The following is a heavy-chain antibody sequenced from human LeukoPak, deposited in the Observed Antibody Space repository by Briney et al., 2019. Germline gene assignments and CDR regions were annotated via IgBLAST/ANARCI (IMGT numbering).Heavy chain of an antibody. Sequence: GGSLRLSCAASGFTFSDYALNWVRQAPGKGLEWVSTISGNGDRAYYADSLKGRFTISRDKSKNTLYLQMNSLRVEDTAVYYCARDGFGDYGDSYFDLWGRGTLVTASS. CDR1: GFTFSDYA. CDR3: ARDGFGDYGDSYFDL. J-gene: IGHJ2*01. CDR2: ISGNGDRA. V-gene: IGHV3-23*01. D-gene: IGHD4-17*01.